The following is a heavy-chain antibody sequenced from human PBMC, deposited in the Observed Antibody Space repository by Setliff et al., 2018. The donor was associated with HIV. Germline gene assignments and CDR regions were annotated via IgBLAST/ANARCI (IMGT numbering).Heavy chain of an antibody. CDR3: ARDAGAPGRGNPLDY. V-gene: IGHV1-2*02. CDR2: ISPDSGDT. CDR1: GYTLTVNH. Sequence: GASVKVSCKTSGYTLTVNHLHWVRQAPGQGVEWVGKISPDSGDTFYAQKFQGRVTLTRDTSITTAYMELSTLRDDDTAVYYCARDAGAPGRGNPLDYWGQGTLVTVSS. D-gene: IGHD3-10*01. J-gene: IGHJ4*02.